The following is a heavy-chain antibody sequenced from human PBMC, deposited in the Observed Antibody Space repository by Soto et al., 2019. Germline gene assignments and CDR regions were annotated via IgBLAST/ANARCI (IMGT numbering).Heavy chain of an antibody. CDR1: GLSLRTTGVG. D-gene: IGHD2-21*02. CDR2: LYWDDDK. J-gene: IGHJ6*02. Sequence: QITLKESGPTLVKPTQTLPLTCTVSGLSLRTTGVGVGWIRQPPGKALDWLALLYWDDDKRYSPSLKSRLTITKDISEQQVVLTVTNMDTVDTGTYYCGQTRCGGDCLEIYSSHACSGLDFWGQGTTVTVSS. CDR3: GQTRCGGDCLEIYSSHACSGLDF. V-gene: IGHV2-5*02.